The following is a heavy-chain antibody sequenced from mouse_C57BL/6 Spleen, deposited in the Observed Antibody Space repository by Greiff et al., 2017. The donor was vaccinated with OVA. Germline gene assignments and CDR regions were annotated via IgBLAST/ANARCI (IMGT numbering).Heavy chain of an antibody. V-gene: IGHV1-80*01. CDR2: IYPGDGDT. Sequence: VQLVESGAELVKPGASVKISCKASGYAFSSYWMNWVKQRPGKGLEWIGQIYPGDGDTNYNGKFKGKATLTADKSSSTAYMQLSSLTSEDSAVYFCAREGAYDYDGAYWGQGTLVTVSA. CDR3: AREGAYDYDGAY. CDR1: GYAFSSYW. J-gene: IGHJ3*01. D-gene: IGHD2-4*01.